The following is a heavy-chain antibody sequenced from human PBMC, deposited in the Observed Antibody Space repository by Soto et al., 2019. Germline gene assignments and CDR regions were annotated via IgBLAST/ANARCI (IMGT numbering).Heavy chain of an antibody. V-gene: IGHV3-23*01. Sequence: EVQLLESGGDLVQPGGSLRLSCAASGFTFRTYAMSWVRQAPGKGLEWVSSISGSGGATYYADSVKGRFTISRDNSKKTLYLQMNSLKAEDTAVYYCAKSEGGLRLGELSLYQDWGQGTLVTVSS. CDR1: GFTFRTYA. CDR2: ISGSGGAT. D-gene: IGHD3-16*02. CDR3: AKSEGGLRLGELSLYQD. J-gene: IGHJ4*02.